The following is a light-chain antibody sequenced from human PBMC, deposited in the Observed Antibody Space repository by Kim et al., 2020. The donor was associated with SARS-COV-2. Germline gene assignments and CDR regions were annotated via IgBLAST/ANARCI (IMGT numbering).Light chain of an antibody. Sequence: APEKTAMSTCGEDNIGDKSVHWSQHKPGQAPVLVLYYDNDRPSGIPERFSGSTSGNTATLTISRVEAGDEADYYCQVWDSTSDHVVFGGGTQLTVL. V-gene: IGLV3-21*04. J-gene: IGLJ2*01. CDR2: YDN. CDR3: QVWDSTSDHVV. CDR1: NIGDKS.